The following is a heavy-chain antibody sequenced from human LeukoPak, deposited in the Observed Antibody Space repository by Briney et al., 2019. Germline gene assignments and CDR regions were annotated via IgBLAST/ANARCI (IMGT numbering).Heavy chain of an antibody. V-gene: IGHV1-18*01. CDR1: GYTFTSYG. CDR2: ISAYNGNT. D-gene: IGHD6-13*01. Sequence: GASVKVSCKASGYTFTSYGISWVRQAPGQGLDWMGWISAYNGNTNSAQKLQGRVTMTTDTSTSTAYMELRSLRSDDTAAYYCAAIAAAGNPEFDYWGQGTLVTVSS. CDR3: AAIAAAGNPEFDY. J-gene: IGHJ4*02.